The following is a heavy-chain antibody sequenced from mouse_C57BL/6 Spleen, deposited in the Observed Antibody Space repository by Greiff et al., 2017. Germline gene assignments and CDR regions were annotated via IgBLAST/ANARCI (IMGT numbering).Heavy chain of an antibody. J-gene: IGHJ1*03. D-gene: IGHD1-1*01. CDR3: ARGGITTPYWYFDV. CDR2: ISSGSSTI. V-gene: IGHV5-17*01. CDR1: GFTFSDYG. Sequence: EVHLVESGGGLVKPGGSLKLSCAASGFTFSDYGMHWVRQAPEKGLEWVAYISSGSSTIYYADTVKGRFTISRDNAKNTLFLQMSSLRSEDTAMYYCARGGITTPYWYFDVWGTGTTVTVSS.